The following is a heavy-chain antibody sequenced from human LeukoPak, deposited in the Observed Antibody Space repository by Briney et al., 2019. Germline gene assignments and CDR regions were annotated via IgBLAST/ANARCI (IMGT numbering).Heavy chain of an antibody. CDR1: GGSIKNYY. CDR2: IYFGGTT. J-gene: IGHJ5*02. V-gene: IGHV4-59*01. D-gene: IGHD4-23*01. Sequence: PSETLSLTCSVSGGSIKNYYWSWIRQPPGKGLEWLGNIYFGGTTDYNSSLKSRLTISVDTFKNQLSLNLQSVTAADTATYYCASHRSDTGGKKGVNWFDPWGQGTLVTVSS. CDR3: ASHRSDTGGKKGVNWFDP.